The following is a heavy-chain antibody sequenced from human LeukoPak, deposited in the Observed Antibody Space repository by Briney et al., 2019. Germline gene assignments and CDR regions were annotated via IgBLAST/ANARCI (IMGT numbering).Heavy chain of an antibody. CDR2: SYHSGGT. V-gene: IGHV4-39*07. CDR1: GGSINSSHFY. Sequence: PSETLSLTCTVSGGSINSSHFYWGWVRQPPGKGLEWIGSSYHSGGTYYNPSLKTRVTISVDTSKNQFSLKVRSVTAADTALYYCVREMTSSLNYYYGMDAWGLGITVTVSS. CDR3: VREMTSSLNYYYGMDA. D-gene: IGHD2-2*01. J-gene: IGHJ6*02.